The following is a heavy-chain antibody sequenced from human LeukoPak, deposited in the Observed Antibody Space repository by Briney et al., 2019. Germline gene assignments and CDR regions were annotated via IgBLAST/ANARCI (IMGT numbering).Heavy chain of an antibody. CDR3: ARVGVVYSVNYFYH. CDR1: VTPSISN. Sequence: GGSLRHSSVQPPVTPSISNIYTGSQAPGKGLEWVSYISSTSSTVYYADSVKGRFTVSRDNAENSLYLQMNSLRDEDTAMFYCARVGVVYSVNYFYHWGQGTLVTVSS. V-gene: IGHV3-48*02. CDR2: ISSTSSTV. D-gene: IGHD3-10*01. J-gene: IGHJ4*02.